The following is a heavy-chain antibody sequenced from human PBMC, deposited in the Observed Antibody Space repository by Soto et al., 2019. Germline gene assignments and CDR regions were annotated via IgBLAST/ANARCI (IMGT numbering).Heavy chain of an antibody. V-gene: IGHV1-18*04. J-gene: IGHJ6*02. CDR2: ISAYNGNT. CDR1: GYTFTSYG. CDR3: ARDASRVVPAATGGMDV. Sequence: QVPLVQSGAEVKKPGASVKVSCKASGYTFTSYGISWVRQAPGQGLEWMGWISAYNGNTNYAQKLQGRVTMTTDTSTSKDYMELRSLRSDDTAVYYCARDASRVVPAATGGMDVWGQGTTVTVSS. D-gene: IGHD2-2*01.